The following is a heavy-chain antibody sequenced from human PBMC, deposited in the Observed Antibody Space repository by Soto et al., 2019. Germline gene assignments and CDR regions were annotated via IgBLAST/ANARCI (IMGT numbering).Heavy chain of an antibody. CDR2: IYPGDSDT. Sequence: PGESLKISCTVYADSFSTYWLGWVRQMPGKGLEWMGVIYPGDSDTRYSPSFEGQVSISADKSTSTAYLQWDSLKASDTAIYYCARHSTELNYGDKGLNAAFDIGRQGTMVNVSS. J-gene: IGHJ3*02. CDR1: ADSFSTYW. CDR3: ARHSTELNYGDKGLNAAFDI. D-gene: IGHD2-21*01. V-gene: IGHV5-51*01.